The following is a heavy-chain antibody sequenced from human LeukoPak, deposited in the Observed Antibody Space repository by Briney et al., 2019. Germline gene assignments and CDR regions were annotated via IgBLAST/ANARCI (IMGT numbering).Heavy chain of an antibody. J-gene: IGHJ5*02. CDR2: INWNGGST. CDR1: GFTFDDYG. Sequence: GGSLRLSCAASGFTFDDYGMSWVRQAPGKGLEWVSGINWNGGSTGYADSVKGRFTISRDNAKNSLYLQMNSLRAEDTALYYCARVGSGSWYGGFDPWGQGTLVTVSS. D-gene: IGHD6-13*01. V-gene: IGHV3-20*04. CDR3: ARVGSGSWYGGFDP.